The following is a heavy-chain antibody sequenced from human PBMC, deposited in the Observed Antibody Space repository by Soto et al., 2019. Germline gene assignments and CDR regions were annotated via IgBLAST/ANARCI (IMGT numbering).Heavy chain of an antibody. CDR3: AKGGDYGSGLFDP. J-gene: IGHJ5*02. CDR1: GFTFSRYA. Sequence: EVQLLESGGGLVQPGGSLRLSCAASGFTFSRYAMSWVRQAPGKGLEWVSAISGSGGSTYYANSVKGRFTISRDNSKNTLYLQMNSLRAEDTAVYYCAKGGDYGSGLFDPWGQGTLVTVSS. CDR2: ISGSGGST. D-gene: IGHD3-10*01. V-gene: IGHV3-23*01.